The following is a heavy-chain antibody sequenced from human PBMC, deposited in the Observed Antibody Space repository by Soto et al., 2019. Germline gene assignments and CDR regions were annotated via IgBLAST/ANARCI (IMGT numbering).Heavy chain of an antibody. CDR3: ARVRGDYGDYYYYGMDV. CDR2: IIPVFGTT. D-gene: IGHD4-17*01. CDR1: GGTFSTYA. J-gene: IGHJ6*02. V-gene: IGHV1-69*12. Sequence: QVHLVQSGAEVKKPGSSVKVSCKASGGTFSTYAINWVRQAPGQGLEWMGGIIPVFGTTNYAQKFQGRVTITADESTSTVYMELSSLRSGDTAVYYCARVRGDYGDYYYYGMDVWGQGTTVIVSS.